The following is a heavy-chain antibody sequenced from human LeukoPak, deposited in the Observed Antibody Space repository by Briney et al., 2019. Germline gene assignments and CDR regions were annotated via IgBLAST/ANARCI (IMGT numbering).Heavy chain of an antibody. J-gene: IGHJ4*02. CDR2: IKSKTDGGTT. D-gene: IGHD1-26*01. CDR3: TTGPLGEWELQDY. CDR1: GFTFSNAW. V-gene: IGHV3-15*01. Sequence: GGSLRLSCAASGFTFSNAWMSWVRQAPGKGLEWVGRIKSKTDGGTTDYAAPVKGRFTISRDDSKNTLYLQMNSLKTEDTAVYYCTTGPLGEWELQDYWGQGTLVTVSS.